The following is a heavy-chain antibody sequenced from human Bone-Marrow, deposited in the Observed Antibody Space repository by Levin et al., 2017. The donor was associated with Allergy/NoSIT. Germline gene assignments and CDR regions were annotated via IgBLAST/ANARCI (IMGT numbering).Heavy chain of an antibody. CDR3: AMTPLVWFGELFRDY. J-gene: IGHJ4*02. V-gene: IGHV4-61*02. CDR2: IYTSGST. CDR1: GGSISSGSYY. D-gene: IGHD3-10*01. Sequence: PSETLSLTCTVSGGSISSGSYYWSWIRQPAGKGLEWIGRIYTSGSTNYNPSLKSRVTISVDTSKNQFSLKLSSVTAADTAVYYCAMTPLVWFGELFRDYWGQGTLVTVSS.